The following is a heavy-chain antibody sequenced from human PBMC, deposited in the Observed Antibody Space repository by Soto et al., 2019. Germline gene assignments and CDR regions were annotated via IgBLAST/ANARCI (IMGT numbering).Heavy chain of an antibody. CDR3: TTLTDITMVRGVIIH. D-gene: IGHD3-10*01. V-gene: IGHV3-15*01. CDR1: GFTFSNAW. CDR2: IKSKTDGGTT. J-gene: IGHJ4*02. Sequence: GGSLRLSCAASGFTFSNAWMSWVRQAPGKGLEWVGRIKSKTDGGTTDYAAPVKGRFTISRDDSKNTLYLQMNSLKTEDTAVYYCTTLTDITMVRGVIIHWGQGTLVTVSS.